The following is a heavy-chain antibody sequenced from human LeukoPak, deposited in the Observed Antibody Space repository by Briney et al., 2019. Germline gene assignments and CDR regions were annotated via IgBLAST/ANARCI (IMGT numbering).Heavy chain of an antibody. D-gene: IGHD3-10*01. CDR3: ARKVTMVRGVIITDFDAFDI. V-gene: IGHV1-46*01. CDR1: GYTFTSYY. CDR2: IDPSGGST. J-gene: IGHJ3*02. Sequence: ASVKVSCKASGYTFTSYYMHWVRQAPGQGLEWMGIIDPSGGSTSFAQKFQGRVTMTRDMSTSTVYMELSSLRSEDTAVYYCARKVTMVRGVIITDFDAFDIWGQGTMVTVSS.